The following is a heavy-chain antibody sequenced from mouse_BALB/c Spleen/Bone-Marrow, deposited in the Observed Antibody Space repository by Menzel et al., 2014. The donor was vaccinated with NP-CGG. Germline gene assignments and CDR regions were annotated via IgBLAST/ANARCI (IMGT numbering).Heavy chain of an antibody. D-gene: IGHD4-1*01. Sequence: EVQGVESGGGLVQPGGSRKLSCAASGFTFSSFGMHWVRQAPEKRLEWVAYISSGSSTIFYADTVKGRFTVSRDNPKNTLFLQMTSLRSEDTAMYFCTRGGNWDDFDSWGQGTTLTVSS. CDR1: GFTFSSFG. J-gene: IGHJ2*01. CDR2: ISSGSSTI. V-gene: IGHV5-17*02. CDR3: TRGGNWDDFDS.